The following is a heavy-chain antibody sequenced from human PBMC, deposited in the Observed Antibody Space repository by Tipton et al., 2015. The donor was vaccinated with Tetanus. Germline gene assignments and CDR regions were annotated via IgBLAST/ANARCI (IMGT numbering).Heavy chain of an antibody. V-gene: IGHV4-61*08. CDR2: IDNGGRT. CDR1: GGSVRSGDYY. J-gene: IGHJ4*02. Sequence: TLSLTCTVSGGSVRSGDYYWTWIRQPPGKGLEWVGYIDNGGRTNYTPSLKSRLTISLDKAKKQFSLNLTSVTAADTAVYFCARANFDFPKKGHFYSRGQGTLVTVSS. CDR3: ARANFDFPKKGHFYS. D-gene: IGHD2/OR15-2a*01.